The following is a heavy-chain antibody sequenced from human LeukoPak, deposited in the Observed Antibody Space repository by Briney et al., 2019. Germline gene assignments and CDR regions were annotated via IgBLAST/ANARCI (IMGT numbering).Heavy chain of an antibody. Sequence: GGSLRLSCAASGFTFSSYGMHWVRQAPGKGLEWVAFIRYDGSNKYYADSVKGRFTISRDNSKNTLYLLMNSLRAEDTAVYYCAKVRAPLWGKDYWGQGTLVTVSS. CDR3: AKVRAPLWGKDY. CDR2: IRYDGSNK. CDR1: GFTFSSYG. J-gene: IGHJ4*02. D-gene: IGHD3-16*01. V-gene: IGHV3-30*02.